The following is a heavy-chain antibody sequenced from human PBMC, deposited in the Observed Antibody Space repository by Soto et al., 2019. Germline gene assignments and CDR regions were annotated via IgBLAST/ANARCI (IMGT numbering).Heavy chain of an antibody. J-gene: IGHJ2*01. CDR2: IYYSGST. CDR1: GGSISSSSYY. D-gene: IGHD6-6*01. V-gene: IGHV4-39*07. Sequence: SETLSLTCTVSGGSISSSSYYWGWIRQPPGKGLEWIGSIYYSGSTYYNPSLKSRVTISVDTSKNQFSLKLSSVTAADTAVYYCAREIAARPGVVWYFDLWGRGTLVTVSS. CDR3: AREIAARPGVVWYFDL.